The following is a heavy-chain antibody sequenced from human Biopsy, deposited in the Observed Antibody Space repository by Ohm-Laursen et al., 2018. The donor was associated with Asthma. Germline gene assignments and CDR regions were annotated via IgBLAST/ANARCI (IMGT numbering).Heavy chain of an antibody. V-gene: IGHV3-23*01. Sequence: SLRFSCAASGFPFRGFGMTWVRQAPGRGLEWVATISGGGPSTFYAASVKGRFTISSDTLKNTVFLHLSSLRAEDTAVYFCAKESGTVGWHADYLEEWGRGTLVTVSS. CDR1: GFPFRGFG. CDR2: ISGGGPST. CDR3: AKESGTVGWHADYLEE. D-gene: IGHD6-19*01. J-gene: IGHJ4*02.